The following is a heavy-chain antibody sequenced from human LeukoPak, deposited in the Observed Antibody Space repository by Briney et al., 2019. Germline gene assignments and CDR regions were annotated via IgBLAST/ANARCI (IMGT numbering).Heavy chain of an antibody. J-gene: IGHJ4*02. CDR3: ANPPRDGSGWTGLYYYDY. CDR1: GFTFSSHA. D-gene: IGHD6-19*01. CDR2: ISGSGDST. V-gene: IGHV3-23*01. Sequence: GGSLRLSCAAAGFTFSSHAMSWVRQAPGKGLEWVSTISGSGDSTYYADSVKGRFTISRDNSKNTLYLQVNSLRAEDTAVYYCANPPRDGSGWTGLYYYDYWGQGTLVAVSS.